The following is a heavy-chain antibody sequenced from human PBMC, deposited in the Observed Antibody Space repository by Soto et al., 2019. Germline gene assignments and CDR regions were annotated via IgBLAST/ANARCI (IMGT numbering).Heavy chain of an antibody. J-gene: IGHJ4*02. CDR3: ARERRANGYFDY. CDR2: IKQDGSEK. CDR1: GFTFSSYW. V-gene: IGHV3-7*01. Sequence: DVQLVESGGGLVQPGGSLRLSCAASGFTFSSYWMSWVRQAPGKGLEWVANIKQDGSEKYYVDSVNGRFTISRDNAKNSLYVQMNSLRTEDKAVYYCARERRANGYFDYGGQGPLVTVSS.